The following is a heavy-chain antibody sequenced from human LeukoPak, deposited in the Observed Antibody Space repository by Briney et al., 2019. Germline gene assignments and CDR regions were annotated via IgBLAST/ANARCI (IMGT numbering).Heavy chain of an antibody. CDR1: GFTFSSYW. CDR2: INSDGSST. V-gene: IGHV3-74*01. CDR3: ARLSLIVGATNGDAFDI. Sequence: GGSLRLSCAASGFTFSSYWMHWVRQAPGKGLVWVSRINSDGSSTSYADSVKGRFTISRDNAKNTLYLQMNSLRAEDTAVYYCARLSLIVGATNGDAFDIWGQGTMVTVSS. D-gene: IGHD1-26*01. J-gene: IGHJ3*02.